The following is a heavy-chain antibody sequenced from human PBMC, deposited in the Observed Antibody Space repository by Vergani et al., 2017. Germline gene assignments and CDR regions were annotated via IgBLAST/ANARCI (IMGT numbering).Heavy chain of an antibody. J-gene: IGHJ6*02. Sequence: EVQLVQSGAEVKKPGESLKISCKGSGYSFTSYWLGWVRQMPGKGLEWMGIIYPGDSDTRYSPSFPGKVTISADNSISTAYLQWSSLKASDTAMYYCARRKMVRGWTNYYYGMDVWGQGTTVTVSS. V-gene: IGHV5-51*01. CDR1: GYSFTSYW. D-gene: IGHD3-10*01. CDR2: IYPGDSDT. CDR3: ARRKMVRGWTNYYYGMDV.